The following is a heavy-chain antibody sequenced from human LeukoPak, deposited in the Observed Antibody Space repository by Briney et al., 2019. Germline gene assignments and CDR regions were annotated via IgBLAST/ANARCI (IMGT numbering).Heavy chain of an antibody. CDR2: IWYDGSDK. CDR3: ARNRFNLFSYYFEY. J-gene: IGHJ4*02. CDR1: GFTLSNYG. Sequence: GGSLRLSCAASGFTLSNYGMHWVRQAPGKGLEWVAVIWYDGSDKYYADSVKGRFSISRDNAKSSLYLQMNSLRAEDTAVYYCARNRFNLFSYYFEYWGQGTLVTVPS. D-gene: IGHD3-3*01. V-gene: IGHV3-33*01.